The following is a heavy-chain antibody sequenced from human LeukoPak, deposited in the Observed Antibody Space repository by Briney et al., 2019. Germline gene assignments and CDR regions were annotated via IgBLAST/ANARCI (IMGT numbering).Heavy chain of an antibody. J-gene: IGHJ6*02. Sequence: GGSLRLSCAASGFTFSDYYMSWIRQAPGKGLEWVSYFSSSGSTIYYADSVKGRFTISRDNAKNSLYLQMNSLRAEDTAVYYCVREVVVPAAIRAYYYYYGMDVWGQGTTVTVSS. CDR3: VREVVVPAAIRAYYYYYGMDV. CDR1: GFTFSDYY. CDR2: FSSSGSTI. D-gene: IGHD2-2*02. V-gene: IGHV3-11*01.